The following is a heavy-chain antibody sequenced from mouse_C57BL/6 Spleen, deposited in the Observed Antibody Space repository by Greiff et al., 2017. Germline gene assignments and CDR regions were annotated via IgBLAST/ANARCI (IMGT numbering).Heavy chain of an antibody. CDR3: ARFVDYDGFAY. CDR2: INPGSGGT. CDR1: GYAFTNYL. Sequence: QVQLQQSGAELVRPGTSVKVSCKASGYAFTNYLIEWVKQRPGQGLEWIGVINPGSGGTNYNEKFKGKATLTADKSSSTAYMQLSSLTSEDSAVYFCARFVDYDGFAYWGQGTLVTVSA. V-gene: IGHV1-54*01. J-gene: IGHJ3*01. D-gene: IGHD2-4*01.